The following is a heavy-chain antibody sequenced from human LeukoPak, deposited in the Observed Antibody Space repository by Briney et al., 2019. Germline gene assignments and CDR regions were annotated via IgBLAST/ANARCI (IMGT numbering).Heavy chain of an antibody. CDR1: GYTFTSYA. Sequence: ASVKVSCKAPGYTFTSYAFSWVRQAPGQGLEWMGWISAYNGNTNYAQKLQGRVSMTTDTSTRTAYMELRSLRSDDTAVYYCARVRSGNYYWDYWGQGTLVTVSS. CDR2: ISAYNGNT. D-gene: IGHD1-26*01. CDR3: ARVRSGNYYWDY. V-gene: IGHV1-18*01. J-gene: IGHJ4*02.